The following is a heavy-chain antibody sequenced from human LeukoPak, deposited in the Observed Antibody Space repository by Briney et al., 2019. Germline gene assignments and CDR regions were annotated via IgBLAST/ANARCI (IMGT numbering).Heavy chain of an antibody. V-gene: IGHV3-74*01. D-gene: IGHD4-23*01. CDR2: IASDGSST. CDR3: ARGRPHGNDY. CDR1: GFTFSSYW. Sequence: GGSLRLSCAASGFTFSSYWMNWVRQAPGKGLVWASRIASDGSSTTYADSVKGRFSISRDNAKNTLYLQMNSLRVEDTAVYYCARGRPHGNDYWGQGTLVTVSS. J-gene: IGHJ4*02.